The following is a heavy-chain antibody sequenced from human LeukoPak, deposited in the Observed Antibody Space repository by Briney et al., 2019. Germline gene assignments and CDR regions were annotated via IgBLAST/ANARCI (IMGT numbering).Heavy chain of an antibody. V-gene: IGHV3-49*03. D-gene: IGHD6-19*01. CDR1: GFTFGDYA. CDR3: TASSGWYYFDY. CDR2: IRSKAYGGTT. Sequence: GGSLRLSCTAPGFTFGDYAMSWFRQAPGKGLEWVGFIRSKAYGGTTEYAASVEGRFTISRDDSKSIAYLQMNSLKTEDTAVYYCTASSGWYYFDYWGQGTLVTVSS. J-gene: IGHJ4*02.